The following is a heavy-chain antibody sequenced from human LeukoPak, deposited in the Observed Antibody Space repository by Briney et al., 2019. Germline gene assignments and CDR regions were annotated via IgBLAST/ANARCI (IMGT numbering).Heavy chain of an antibody. CDR3: ARNYGALLGYDYYYYGMDV. CDR2: IYSGGST. Sequence: GGSLRLSCAASGFTVSNNYMSWGRQAPGKGLEWVSVIYSGGSTYYADSVKGRFTISRDNSKNTLYLQMNSLRAEDTAVYYCARNYGALLGYDYYYYGMDVWGQGTTVTVSS. V-gene: IGHV3-66*01. CDR1: GFTVSNNY. J-gene: IGHJ6*02. D-gene: IGHD4-17*01.